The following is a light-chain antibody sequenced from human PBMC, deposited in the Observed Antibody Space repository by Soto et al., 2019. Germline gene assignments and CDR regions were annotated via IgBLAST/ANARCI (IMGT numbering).Light chain of an antibody. J-gene: IGKJ4*01. Sequence: EIVLTQSPGTLSLSPGERATLSCRASQRVSSSFLAWYQQKPGQAPRLLIYSASSRATGIPDRFSGSGSGTDFTLTISRLEPEDFAVYYCQQYGSSPKLTFGGGTKVEIK. CDR1: QRVSSSF. V-gene: IGKV3-20*01. CDR3: QQYGSSPKLT. CDR2: SAS.